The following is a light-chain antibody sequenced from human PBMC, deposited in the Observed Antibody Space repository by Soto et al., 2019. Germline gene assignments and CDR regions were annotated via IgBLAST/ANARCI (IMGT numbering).Light chain of an antibody. CDR2: ENN. Sequence: QSVLTQPPSVSEAPGQRVTISCTGSSSNIGAGYEAHWYQQVPGTAPTLLIYENNNRPSGVPDRFSGSKSGTSASLAITGLQAEDEAEYYCQSYDSSLSGYVFGTGTKLTVL. CDR1: SSNIGAGYE. V-gene: IGLV1-40*01. CDR3: QSYDSSLSGYV. J-gene: IGLJ1*01.